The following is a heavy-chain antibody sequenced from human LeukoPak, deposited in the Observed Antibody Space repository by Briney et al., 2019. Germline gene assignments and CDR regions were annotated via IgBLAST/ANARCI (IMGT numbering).Heavy chain of an antibody. CDR3: ARDGVYYDSSDDAFDI. Sequence: GGSLRLSCAASGFTLSSYEMNWVRQAPGKGLEWVSYISSSGSTIYYADSVKGRFTISRDNAKNSLYLQMNSLRAEDTAVYYCARDGVYYDSSDDAFDIWGQGTMVTVSS. J-gene: IGHJ3*02. D-gene: IGHD3-22*01. CDR2: ISSSGSTI. V-gene: IGHV3-48*03. CDR1: GFTLSSYE.